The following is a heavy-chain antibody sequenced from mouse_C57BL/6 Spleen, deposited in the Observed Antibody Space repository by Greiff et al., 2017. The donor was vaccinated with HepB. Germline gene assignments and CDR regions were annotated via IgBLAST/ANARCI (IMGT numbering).Heavy chain of an antibody. D-gene: IGHD2-1*01. CDR3: ARDGNYGGLFDY. Sequence: EVQLQESGPGMVKPSQSLSLTCTVTGYSITSGYDWHWIRHFPGNKLEWMGYISYSGSTNYNPSLKSRISITHDTSKNHFFLKLNSVTTEDTATYYCARDGNYGGLFDYWGQGTTLTVSS. CDR1: GYSITSGYD. CDR2: ISYSGST. J-gene: IGHJ2*01. V-gene: IGHV3-1*01.